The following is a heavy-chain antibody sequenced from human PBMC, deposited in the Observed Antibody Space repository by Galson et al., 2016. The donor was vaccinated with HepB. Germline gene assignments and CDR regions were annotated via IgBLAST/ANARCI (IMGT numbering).Heavy chain of an antibody. Sequence: SLRLSCAASGFTFSSYSMNWVRQAPGKGLEWVSYISSSSSTIYYADSVKGRFTISRDNAKNSLSLQMNSLSDEDTALYYCARDRPYYEDSYYYGMDVWGQGTTVTVSS. CDR1: GFTFSSYS. D-gene: IGHD3-3*01. V-gene: IGHV3-48*02. CDR3: ARDRPYYEDSYYYGMDV. CDR2: ISSSSSTI. J-gene: IGHJ6*02.